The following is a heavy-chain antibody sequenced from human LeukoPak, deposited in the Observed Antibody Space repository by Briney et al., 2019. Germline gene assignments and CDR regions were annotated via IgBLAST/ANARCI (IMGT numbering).Heavy chain of an antibody. CDR2: ISSSSSYI. CDR3: AKALDYYDSSGYTSPGY. V-gene: IGHV3-21*04. D-gene: IGHD3-22*01. CDR1: GFTFSSYS. Sequence: GGSLRLSCAASGFTFSSYSMNWVRQAPGKGLEWVSSISSSSSYIYYADSVKGRFTISRDNAKNSLYLQMNSLRAEDTALYYCAKALDYYDSSGYTSPGYWGQGTLVTVSS. J-gene: IGHJ4*02.